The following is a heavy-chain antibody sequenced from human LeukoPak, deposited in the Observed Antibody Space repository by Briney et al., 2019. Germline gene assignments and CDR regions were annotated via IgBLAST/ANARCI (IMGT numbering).Heavy chain of an antibody. CDR2: ISYDGSNK. CDR1: GFAFSNYA. Sequence: GGSLRLSCAASGFAFSNYAMYWVRQTPGKGLQWVALISYDGSNKYSADSVKGRFTISRDNSRNTLYLQMNSLRAEDTAVYYCARDRGWSQTYGSGTYGLDYWGQGTLVTVSS. D-gene: IGHD3-10*01. V-gene: IGHV3-30*04. J-gene: IGHJ4*02. CDR3: ARDRGWSQTYGSGTYGLDY.